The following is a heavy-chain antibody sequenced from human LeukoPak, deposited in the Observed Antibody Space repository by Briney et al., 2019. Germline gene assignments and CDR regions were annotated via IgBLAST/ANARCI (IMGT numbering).Heavy chain of an antibody. D-gene: IGHD3-3*01. V-gene: IGHV1-24*01. Sequence: SVKVSCKVSGYTLTELSMHWVRQAPGKGLEWMGGFDPEDGETIYAQKFQGRVTMTEDTSTDTAYMELSSLRSEDTAVYYCARFRDDEPGVAIPFDYWGQGTLVTVSS. CDR1: GYTLTELS. CDR2: FDPEDGET. CDR3: ARFRDDEPGVAIPFDY. J-gene: IGHJ4*02.